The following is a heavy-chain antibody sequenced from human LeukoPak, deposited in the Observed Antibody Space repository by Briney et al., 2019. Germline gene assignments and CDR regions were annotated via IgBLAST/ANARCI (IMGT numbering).Heavy chain of an antibody. Sequence: SETLSLTCTVSGYSISSGYYWGWLRQPPGKGLEWSGSIYHSGSTYYNPSLKSRVTISVDTSKSQFSLKLSSVTAADTAVYYCAIIGQRYLPFDYWGQGTLVTVSS. CDR3: AIIGQRYLPFDY. CDR1: GYSISSGYY. V-gene: IGHV4-38-2*02. CDR2: IYHSGST. J-gene: IGHJ4*02. D-gene: IGHD1-14*01.